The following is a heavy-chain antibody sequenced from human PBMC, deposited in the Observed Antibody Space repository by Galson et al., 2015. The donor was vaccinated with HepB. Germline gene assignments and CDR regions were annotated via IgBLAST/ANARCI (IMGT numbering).Heavy chain of an antibody. D-gene: IGHD6-6*01. CDR2: ISNDGTNK. J-gene: IGHJ4*02. CDR3: ARDRSAARLLYYFDY. Sequence: SLRLSCAASGFTFSRYGMHWVRQAPGKGLEWVAVISNDGTNKYYADSVKGRFTITRDNSKNTLYPQMNRLRSEDTAVYYCARDRSAARLLYYFDYWGRGTLVTLSS. CDR1: GFTFSRYG. V-gene: IGHV3-30*03.